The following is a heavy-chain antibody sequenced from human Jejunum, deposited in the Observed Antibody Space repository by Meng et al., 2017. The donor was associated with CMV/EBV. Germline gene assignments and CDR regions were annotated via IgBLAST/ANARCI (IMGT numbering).Heavy chain of an antibody. CDR1: GGSVNNYY. D-gene: IGHD1-26*01. CDR2: FYSSDTY. V-gene: IGHV4-4*07. J-gene: IGHJ4*02. Sequence: RGLGPGLGKPSEAPALPWPVSGGSVNNYYWSWIRQSAGKGLEWIGRFYSSDTYNYHPSLDSRVTMSLDTSKNQFSLNLRSVTAADTATYYCARGPGASTREGFDYWGLGTLVTVSS. CDR3: ARGPGASTREGFDY.